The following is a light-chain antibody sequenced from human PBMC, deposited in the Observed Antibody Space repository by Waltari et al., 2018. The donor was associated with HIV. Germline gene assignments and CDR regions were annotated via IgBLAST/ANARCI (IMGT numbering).Light chain of an antibody. CDR2: EVT. Sequence: KFIMYEVTSRPSGIPHRFSGSRSGNTASLTISGLQTEDEAVYYCSTHTTNDTLIFGGGTKLTVL. CDR3: STHTTNDTLI. V-gene: IGLV2-14*01. J-gene: IGLJ2*01.